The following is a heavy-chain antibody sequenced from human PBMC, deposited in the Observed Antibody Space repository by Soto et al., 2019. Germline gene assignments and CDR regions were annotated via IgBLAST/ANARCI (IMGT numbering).Heavy chain of an antibody. V-gene: IGHV4-59*01. CDR3: ASEAGRDFGRAYFFEY. Sequence: SETLALTCTVSVGSISTYYWTWIRQPPGKGLEWIGYIYNSGSTNYNPSLKSRVTISMDTSKNQFSLKLSALTAADTAVYYCASEAGRDFGRAYFFEYGGQGALVTVSS. CDR1: VGSISTYY. CDR2: IYNSGST. J-gene: IGHJ4*02. D-gene: IGHD3-3*01.